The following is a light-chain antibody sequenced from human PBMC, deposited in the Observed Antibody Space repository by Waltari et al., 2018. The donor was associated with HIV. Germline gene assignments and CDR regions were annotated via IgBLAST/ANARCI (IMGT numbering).Light chain of an antibody. Sequence: HSALTQPASVSGSPGQAITIPCHGTSRPVGGYTYVSWYRLHPGEVPKLMIFDVNNRPSGVANRFSGSKSGNTASLTISGLQVEDEADYYCSSYTSSSIVIFGGGTKVTVL. CDR2: DVN. CDR1: SRPVGGYTY. CDR3: SSYTSSSIVI. V-gene: IGLV2-14*03. J-gene: IGLJ2*01.